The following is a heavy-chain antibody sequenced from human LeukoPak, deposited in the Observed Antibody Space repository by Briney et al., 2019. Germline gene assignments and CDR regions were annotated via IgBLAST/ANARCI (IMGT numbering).Heavy chain of an antibody. D-gene: IGHD5-18*01. CDR3: VRDGYSYGFMLAFDI. V-gene: IGHV3-74*01. CDR2: INSDGSST. CDR1: GFTFSGYW. J-gene: IGHJ3*02. Sequence: QPGGSLRLYCAASGFTFSGYWMHWVRQAPGKGLVWVSRINSDGSSTSYADSVKGRFTISRDSAKNTLYLQMNSLRAEDTAVYYCVRDGYSYGFMLAFDIWGLGTRVTVSS.